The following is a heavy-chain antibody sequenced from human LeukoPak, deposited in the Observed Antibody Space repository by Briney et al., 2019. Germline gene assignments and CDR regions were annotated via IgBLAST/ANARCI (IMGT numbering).Heavy chain of an antibody. V-gene: IGHV3-48*04. D-gene: IGHD3-10*01. CDR3: ARGSNYGSGSYFCFDY. CDR1: GFTFSSYS. J-gene: IGHJ4*02. CDR2: ISSSSSTI. Sequence: GGSLRLSCAASGFTFSSYSMNWVRQAPGKGLEWVSYISSSSSTIYYADSVKGRFTISRDNAKNSLYLQMNSLRAEDTAVYYCARGSNYGSGSYFCFDYWGQGTLVTVSS.